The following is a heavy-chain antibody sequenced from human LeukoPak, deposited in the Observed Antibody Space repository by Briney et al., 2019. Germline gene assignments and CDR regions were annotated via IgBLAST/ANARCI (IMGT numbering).Heavy chain of an antibody. D-gene: IGHD2-21*02. CDR1: GFTVSSNY. CDR2: IYSGGST. CDR3: SRGTYFGGDFHSFFDY. J-gene: IGHJ4*02. V-gene: IGHV3-66*01. Sequence: GGSLRLSCAASGFTVSSNYMSWVRQAPGKGLEWVSVIYSGGSTYYADSVKGRFTISRDNSKNTLYLQMNSLRAEDTAVYFCSRGTYFGGDFHSFFDYWGQGTLVTVSS.